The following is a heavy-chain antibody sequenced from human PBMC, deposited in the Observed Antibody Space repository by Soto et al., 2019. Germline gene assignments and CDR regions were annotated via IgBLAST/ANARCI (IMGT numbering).Heavy chain of an antibody. CDR3: ARFPSRGVTRTNWFDP. V-gene: IGHV3-48*02. CDR2: ISSSSTI. CDR1: GFTFSSYS. D-gene: IGHD2-21*02. J-gene: IGHJ5*02. Sequence: GGSLRLSCAASGFTFSSYSMNWVRQAPGKGLEWVSYISSSSTIYYADSVKGRFTISRDNAKNSLYLQMNNLRDEDTAVYYCARFPSRGVTRTNWFDPWGQGTLVTVSS.